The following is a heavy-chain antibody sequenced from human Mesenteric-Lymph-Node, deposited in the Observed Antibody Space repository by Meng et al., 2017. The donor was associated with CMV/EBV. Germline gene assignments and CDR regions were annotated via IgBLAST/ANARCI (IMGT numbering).Heavy chain of an antibody. CDR2: IWHSGRT. J-gene: IGHJ4*02. D-gene: IGHD2-21*01. V-gene: IGHV4-30-2*01. CDR3: ARVVPHWHTVDH. Sequence: VSCDSLITGAYSWSWIRQPPGKGLDWIGDIWHSGRTYYNPSLESRVSISMDRSKNEVSLNLRSVTAADTAVYYCARVVPHWHTVDHWGQGTLVTVSS. CDR1: CDSLITGAYS.